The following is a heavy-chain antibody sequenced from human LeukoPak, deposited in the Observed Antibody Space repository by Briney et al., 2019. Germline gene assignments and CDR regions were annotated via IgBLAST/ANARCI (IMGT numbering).Heavy chain of an antibody. J-gene: IGHJ4*02. V-gene: IGHV3-48*01. CDR3: AKDLNGDYRGFFDY. CDR2: ISSSSSTI. Sequence: GGSLRLSCAASGFTFSSYSMNWVRQAPGKGLEWVSYISSSSSTIYYADSVKGRFTISRDNSKNTLYLQMNSLRAEDTAVYYCAKDLNGDYRGFFDYWGQGTLVTVSS. CDR1: GFTFSSYS. D-gene: IGHD4-17*01.